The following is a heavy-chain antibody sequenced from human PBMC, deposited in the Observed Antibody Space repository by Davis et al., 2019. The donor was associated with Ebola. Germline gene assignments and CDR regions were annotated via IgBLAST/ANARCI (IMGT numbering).Heavy chain of an antibody. CDR1: GFTSGRYA. J-gene: IGHJ4*02. CDR2: ITDTGGRT. V-gene: IGHV3-23*01. CDR3: TRGRGGSSWEVY. Sequence: GGSLRLSCAASGFTSGRYAMSWVRQAPGKGLEWVAAITDTGGRTHYADSVKGRFTISRDNSKDTVQLQMNSLRAEDTAVYYCTRGRGGSSWEVYWGQGTLVTVSS. D-gene: IGHD6-13*01.